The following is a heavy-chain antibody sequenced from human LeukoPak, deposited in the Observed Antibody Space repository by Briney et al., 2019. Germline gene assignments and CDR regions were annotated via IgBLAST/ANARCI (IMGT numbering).Heavy chain of an antibody. CDR1: EFDFFSYG. CDR2: IFTDGSTT. CDR3: ARELPREVTLDS. Sequence: GGSLRLSCVASEFDFFSYGMQWVRQAPGKGLVWVSRIFTDGSTTSYADSVRGRFTISRDNAKNTLYLEMKSLRVEDTAVYYCARELPREVTLDSWGQGTLVTVSP. V-gene: IGHV3-74*01. D-gene: IGHD2-21*02. J-gene: IGHJ5*01.